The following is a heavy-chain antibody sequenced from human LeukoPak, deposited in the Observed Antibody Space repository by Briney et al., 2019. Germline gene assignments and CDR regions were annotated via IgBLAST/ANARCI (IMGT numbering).Heavy chain of an antibody. CDR1: GFTFSSYG. Sequence: GGSLRLSCAASGFTFSSYGMHWVRQAPGKGLEWVAFIRYDGSNKYYADSVKGRFTISRDNSKNTLYLQMNSLRAEDTAVYYCARDEPVVPAAIRGMGFDYWGQGTLVTVSS. D-gene: IGHD2-2*02. CDR2: IRYDGSNK. J-gene: IGHJ4*02. CDR3: ARDEPVVPAAIRGMGFDY. V-gene: IGHV3-30*02.